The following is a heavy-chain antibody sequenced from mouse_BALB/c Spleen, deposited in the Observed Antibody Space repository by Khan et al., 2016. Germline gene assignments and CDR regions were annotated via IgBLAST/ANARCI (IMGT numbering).Heavy chain of an antibody. D-gene: IGHD1-1*01. CDR3: TSERYNYGSRAWFAY. Sequence: EVKLEVSGPGLVKPSQSLSLTCTVTGYSITSDYAWNWIRQFPGNKLEWMAYISYSGSTSYNPSLKSRISITRDTSKNQFFLHLNSVTTEDTATYYGTSERYNYGSRAWFAYWGQGTLVTVSA. CDR2: ISYSGST. CDR1: GYSITSDYA. J-gene: IGHJ3*01. V-gene: IGHV3-2*02.